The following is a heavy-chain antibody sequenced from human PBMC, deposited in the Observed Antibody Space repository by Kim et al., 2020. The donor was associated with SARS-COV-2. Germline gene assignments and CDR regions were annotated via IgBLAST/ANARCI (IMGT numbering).Heavy chain of an antibody. CDR3: ARGRSRINMIEVVTRNVCDFFDL. J-gene: IGHJ3*01. Sequence: GGSLRLSCAASGFTFGSYAMHWVRQAPGKGLEWVAGITYDGSSKYYADSVKGRFTISRDNSKNTLYLQMNSLRAEDTAVYYCARGRSRINMIEVVTRNVCDFFDLWGQGNMLTVSS. CDR2: ITYDGSSK. D-gene: IGHD3-22*01. CDR1: GFTFGSYA. V-gene: IGHV3-30-3*01.